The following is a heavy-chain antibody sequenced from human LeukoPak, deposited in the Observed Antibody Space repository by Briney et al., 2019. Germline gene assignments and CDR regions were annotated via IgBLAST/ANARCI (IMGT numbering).Heavy chain of an antibody. CDR1: GLTFSSYS. J-gene: IGHJ4*02. Sequence: GGSLRLSCAASGLTFSSYSMNWVRQAPGKGLEWVSSISSSSSYIYYADSVKGRFTISRDNAKNLLYLQMNSLRAEDTAVYYCARADHSGWTLDYWGRGTLVTVSS. CDR2: ISSSSSYI. CDR3: ARADHSGWTLDY. V-gene: IGHV3-21*01. D-gene: IGHD6-19*01.